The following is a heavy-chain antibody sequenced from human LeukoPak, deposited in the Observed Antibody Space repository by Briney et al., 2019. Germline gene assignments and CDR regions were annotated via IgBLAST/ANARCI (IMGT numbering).Heavy chain of an antibody. CDR2: IYTSGST. D-gene: IGHD3-22*01. CDR1: GGSISSYY. J-gene: IGHJ1*01. Sequence: PSETLSLTCTVSGGSISSYYWSWIRQPAGKGLEWIGRIYTSGSTNYNPSLKSRVTMSVDTSKNQFSLKLSSVPAADTAVSYCARGDQYYYDSSGYGHGYFQHWGQGTLVTVSS. V-gene: IGHV4-4*07. CDR3: ARGDQYYYDSSGYGHGYFQH.